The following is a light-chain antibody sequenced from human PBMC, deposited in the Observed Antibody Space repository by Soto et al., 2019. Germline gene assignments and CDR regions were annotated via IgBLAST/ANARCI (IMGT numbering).Light chain of an antibody. CDR2: DVY. J-gene: IGLJ2*01. Sequence: QSALTQPASVSGSPGQSSTISCTGTSSDVGGYDYVSWLQQYPGKAPSLMLYDVYRRPSGVSYRFSGSKSGNTASLTISGLQAEEEADYSCSSYTTTRAVGFGGGTKVTVL. CDR3: SSYTTTRAVG. CDR1: SSDVGGYDY. V-gene: IGLV2-14*01.